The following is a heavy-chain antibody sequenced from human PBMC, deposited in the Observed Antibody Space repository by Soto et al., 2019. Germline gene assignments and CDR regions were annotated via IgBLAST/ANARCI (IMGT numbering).Heavy chain of an antibody. Sequence: VQLVESGGGLVKPGGSLRLSCAASGFTFSDYYMTWIRQAPGKGLEWVSYLSFSGATVYYADSVRGRFTISRDNAKNSLYLQMNSLRAEDTAVYYCATSDYSGNPKLSFNYWGQGTLVTVSS. V-gene: IGHV3-11*01. J-gene: IGHJ4*02. D-gene: IGHD4-4*01. CDR1: GFTFSDYY. CDR2: LSFSGATV. CDR3: ATSDYSGNPKLSFNY.